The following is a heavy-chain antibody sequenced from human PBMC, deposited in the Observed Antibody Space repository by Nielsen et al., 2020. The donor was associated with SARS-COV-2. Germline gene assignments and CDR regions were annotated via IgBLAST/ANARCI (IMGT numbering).Heavy chain of an antibody. CDR1: GFTFSSYA. J-gene: IGHJ4*02. Sequence: GESLKISCAASGFTFSSYAMSWVRQAPGKGLEWVSAISGSGGSTYYADSVKGRFTISRDNSKNTLYLQMNSLRAEDTAVYYCAKEKGGYSYGRNFDYLGQGTLVTVSS. CDR2: ISGSGGST. CDR3: AKEKGGYSYGRNFDY. D-gene: IGHD5-18*01. V-gene: IGHV3-23*01.